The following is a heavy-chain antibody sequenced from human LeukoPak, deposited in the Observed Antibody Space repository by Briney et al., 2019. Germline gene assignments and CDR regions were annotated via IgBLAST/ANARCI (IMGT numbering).Heavy chain of an antibody. CDR3: ARHRGGDYGLDAFDI. Sequence: GESLKISCKGFGYSFTSSWISWVRQMPGKGLEWMGRIDPSDSYTNYSPSFQGHVTISDDKSISTAYLPWSSLKASDTAMYYCARHRGGDYGLDAFDIWGQGTMVTVSS. CDR2: IDPSDSYT. J-gene: IGHJ3*02. D-gene: IGHD4-17*01. CDR1: GYSFTSSW. V-gene: IGHV5-10-1*01.